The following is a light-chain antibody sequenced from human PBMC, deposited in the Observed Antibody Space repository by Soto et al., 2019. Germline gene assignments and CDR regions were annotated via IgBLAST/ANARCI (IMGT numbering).Light chain of an antibody. Sequence: DIQMTQSPSTLSASVGDRVTITCRASQGISNWLAWYQQKPGKAPKLLIYDGSSLKSGVPSRFSGSGSRTDFTLTISSLHPDDFATYYCQQYDTFSSFGQGTKVEIK. V-gene: IGKV1-5*01. J-gene: IGKJ1*01. CDR2: DGS. CDR3: QQYDTFSS. CDR1: QGISNW.